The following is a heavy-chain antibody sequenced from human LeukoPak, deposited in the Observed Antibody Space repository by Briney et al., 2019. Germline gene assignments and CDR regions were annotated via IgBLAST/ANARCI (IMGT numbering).Heavy chain of an antibody. V-gene: IGHV5-51*01. D-gene: IGHD3-10*01. J-gene: IGHJ4*02. CDR1: GYSFTTYW. Sequence: GESLKISCKGSGYSFTTYWIGWVRQMPGKGLEWMGIIYPGYSDTRYSPSFQGQVTISADKSISTAYLQWSSLKASDTAMYYCARQYYYGSGSYYNPEYYFDYWGQGTLVTVSS. CDR3: ARQYYYGSGSYYNPEYYFDY. CDR2: IYPGYSDT.